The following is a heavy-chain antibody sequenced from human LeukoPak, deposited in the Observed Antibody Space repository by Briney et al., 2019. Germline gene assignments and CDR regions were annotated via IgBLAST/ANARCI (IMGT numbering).Heavy chain of an antibody. V-gene: IGHV5-51*01. CDR2: IYPDDSDT. D-gene: IGHD1-26*01. CDR1: GYSFATHW. J-gene: IGHJ3*02. Sequence: GESLKISCKGSGYSFATHWIGWVRQIPGKGLEHMGIIYPDDSDTKYSPSFQGQVTISADKSISTAYLQWSSLKASDTAMYYCARHAGSYYGTNQDAFDIWGQGTTVTVSS. CDR3: ARHAGSYYGTNQDAFDI.